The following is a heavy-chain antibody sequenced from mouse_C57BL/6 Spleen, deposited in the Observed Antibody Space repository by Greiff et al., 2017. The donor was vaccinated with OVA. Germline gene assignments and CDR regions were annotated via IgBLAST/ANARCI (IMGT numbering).Heavy chain of an antibody. CDR3: ARTDYYGSQPRYFDV. J-gene: IGHJ1*03. V-gene: IGHV14-2*01. D-gene: IGHD1-1*01. CDR1: GFNIKDYY. CDR2: IDPEDGET. Sequence: VQLKESGAELVKPGASVKLSCTASGFNIKDYYMHWVKQRTEQGLEWIGRIDPEDGETKYAPKFQGKATITADTSSNTAYLQLSSLTSEDTAVYYGARTDYYGSQPRYFDVWGTGTTVTVSS.